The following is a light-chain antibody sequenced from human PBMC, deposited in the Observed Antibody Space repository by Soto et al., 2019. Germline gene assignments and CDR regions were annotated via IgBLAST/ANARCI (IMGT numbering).Light chain of an antibody. J-gene: IGKJ2*01. CDR2: GAS. Sequence: EIVLTQSPGTLSLSPGERATLSCRASQSVSSSYLAWYQQKPGQAPRLLIYGASSRATGIPDRFSGSGSGTDFTLAIKRLELEPFAVYYCHLYGSSPYTFAQGTKLEI. V-gene: IGKV3-20*01. CDR1: QSVSSSY. CDR3: HLYGSSPYT.